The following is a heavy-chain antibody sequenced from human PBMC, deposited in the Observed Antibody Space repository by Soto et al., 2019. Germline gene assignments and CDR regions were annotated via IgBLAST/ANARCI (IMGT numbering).Heavy chain of an antibody. CDR1: GGTFSSYT. CDR3: ASPGGYDPSYSYSGMDV. D-gene: IGHD5-12*01. Sequence: GASVKVSCKASGGTFSSYTISWVRQAPGQGLEWMGRIIPILGIANYAQKFQGRVTITADRSTSTAYMELSSLRSEDTAVYYCASPGGYDPSYSYSGMDVWGQGTTVTLS. V-gene: IGHV1-69*02. J-gene: IGHJ6*02. CDR2: IIPILGIA.